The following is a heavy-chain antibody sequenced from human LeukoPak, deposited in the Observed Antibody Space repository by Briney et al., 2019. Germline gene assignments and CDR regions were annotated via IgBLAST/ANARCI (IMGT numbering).Heavy chain of an antibody. CDR2: IYHTGSI. V-gene: IGHV4-59*01. D-gene: IGHD5-24*01. CDR1: SGAPTGYY. J-gene: IGHJ4*02. CDR3: AAYRDGFNWHLDN. Sequence: SETLSLTCTVSSGAPTGYYWNWIRQPPGKGLEWIGYIYHTGSIKYNHSLKSRVIISVDTSKNQFSLKLSSVTAADTAVYYCAAYRDGFNWHLDNWGQGTLVTVSS.